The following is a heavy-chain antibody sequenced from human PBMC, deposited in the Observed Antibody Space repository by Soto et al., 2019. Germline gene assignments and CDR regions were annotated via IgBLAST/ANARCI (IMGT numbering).Heavy chain of an antibody. CDR1: GGSVSSGSYY. V-gene: IGHV4-61*01. D-gene: IGHD6-19*01. CDR2: IYYSGST. CDR3: ASYSSGWYDVSY. J-gene: IGHJ4*02. Sequence: PEETLSLTCTVSGGSVSSGSYYWSWIRQPPGKGLEWIGYIYYSGSTNYNPSLKSRVTISVDTSKNQFSLKLNSVTAADTAVYYCASYSSGWYDVSYWGQGTLVTVSS.